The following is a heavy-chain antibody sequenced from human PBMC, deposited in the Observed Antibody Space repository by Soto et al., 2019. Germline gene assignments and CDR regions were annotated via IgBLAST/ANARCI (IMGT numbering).Heavy chain of an antibody. CDR2: INPSGGST. D-gene: IGHD3-22*01. Sequence: ASVKVSCKASGYTFTSYYMHWVRQAPGQGLEWMGIINPSGGSTSYAQKFQGRVTMTRDTSTSTVYMELSSLRSEHTAVYYCARDRFLRIPMILVVTDDAFDIWGQVTMVTVSS. J-gene: IGHJ3*02. CDR1: GYTFTSYY. V-gene: IGHV1-46*01. CDR3: ARDRFLRIPMILVVTDDAFDI.